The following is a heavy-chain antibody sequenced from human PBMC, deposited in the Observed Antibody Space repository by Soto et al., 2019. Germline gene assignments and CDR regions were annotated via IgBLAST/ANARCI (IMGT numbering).Heavy chain of an antibody. CDR3: ARDRYDILTGQPPRLAFDI. CDR2: ISAYNGNT. D-gene: IGHD3-9*01. J-gene: IGHJ3*02. CDR1: GYTFTSYG. V-gene: IGHV1-18*01. Sequence: ASVKVSCKASGYTFTSYGISWVRQAPGQGLEWMGWISAYNGNTNYAQKLQGRVTMTTDTSTSTAYMELRSLRSDDTAVYYCARDRYDILTGQPPRLAFDIWGQGTMVTVSS.